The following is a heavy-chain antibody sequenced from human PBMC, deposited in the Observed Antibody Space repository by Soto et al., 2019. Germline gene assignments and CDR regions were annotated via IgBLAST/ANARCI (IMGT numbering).Heavy chain of an antibody. Sequence: SETLSLTCTVSGGSISSGDYYWSWIRQPPGKGLEWIGYIYYSGSTYYNPSLKSRVTISVDTSKNQFSLKLSSVTAADTAAYYCASRKSSPYFDYWGQGTLVTVS. J-gene: IGHJ4*02. CDR3: ASRKSSPYFDY. CDR1: GGSISSGDYY. V-gene: IGHV4-30-4*01. CDR2: IYYSGST. D-gene: IGHD3-10*01.